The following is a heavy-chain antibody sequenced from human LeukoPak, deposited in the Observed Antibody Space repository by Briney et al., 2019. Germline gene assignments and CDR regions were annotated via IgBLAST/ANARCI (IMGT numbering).Heavy chain of an antibody. Sequence: GGSLRLPCAASGFTFSDYYMSWIRQAPGKGLEWVSYISSSGSTIYYADSVKGRFTISRDNAKNSLYLQMNSLRAEDTAVYYCARDDYKYYSNYVGYWGQGTLVTVSS. CDR1: GFTFSDYY. CDR2: ISSSGSTI. J-gene: IGHJ4*02. D-gene: IGHD4-11*01. V-gene: IGHV3-11*01. CDR3: ARDDYKYYSNYVGY.